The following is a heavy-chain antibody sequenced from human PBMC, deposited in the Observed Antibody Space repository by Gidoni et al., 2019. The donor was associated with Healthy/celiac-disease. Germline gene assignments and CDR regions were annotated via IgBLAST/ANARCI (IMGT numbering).Heavy chain of an antibody. Sequence: QVQLVQYGAAVKKPGSSVKVSCNASGGTFSSYAISWVRQAPGQGLEWRGGIIPIFGTANYAQKFQGRVTITADESTSTAYMELSSLRSEDTAVYYCAGGLTLPRWDYWGQGTLVTVSS. CDR1: GGTFSSYA. J-gene: IGHJ4*02. V-gene: IGHV1-69*01. CDR2: IIPIFGTA. D-gene: IGHD2-15*01. CDR3: AGGLTLPRWDY.